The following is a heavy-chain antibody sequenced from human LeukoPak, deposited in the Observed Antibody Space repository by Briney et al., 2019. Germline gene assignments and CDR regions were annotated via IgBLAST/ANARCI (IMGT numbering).Heavy chain of an antibody. CDR3: PTLANYYDSSGIRGY. V-gene: IGHV5-51*01. CDR1: GYSFTSYW. Sequence: GESLKISCKGSGYSFTSYWIGWVRQMPGKGLEWMGIIYPGDSDTRYSPSFQGQVTISADKSISTAYLQWSSLKASDTAMYYCPTLANYYDSSGIRGYWGQGTLVTVSS. D-gene: IGHD3-22*01. J-gene: IGHJ4*02. CDR2: IYPGDSDT.